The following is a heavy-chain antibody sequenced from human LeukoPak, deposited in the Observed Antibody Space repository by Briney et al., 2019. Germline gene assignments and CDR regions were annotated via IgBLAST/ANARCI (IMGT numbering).Heavy chain of an antibody. CDR1: GGSISSGDYY. D-gene: IGHD5-18*01. Sequence: SQTLSLTCTVSGGSISSGDYYWSWIRQPPGKGLEWIGYIYYSGSTYYNPSLKSRVTISVDTSKNQFSLKLSSVTAADTAVYYCARGAALVTHKYFDYWGPGTLVTVSS. CDR2: IYYSGST. CDR3: ARGAALVTHKYFDY. J-gene: IGHJ4*02. V-gene: IGHV4-30-4*08.